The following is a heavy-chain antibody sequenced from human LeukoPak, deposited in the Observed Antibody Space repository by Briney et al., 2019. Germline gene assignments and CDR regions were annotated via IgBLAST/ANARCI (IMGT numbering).Heavy chain of an antibody. D-gene: IGHD6-13*01. CDR1: GGSISISSYY. J-gene: IGHJ6*02. Sequence: SETLSLTCTVSGGSISISSYYWGWIRQPPGKGLEWIGSIYYSGSTYYNPSLKSRVTISVDTSKNQFSLKLSSVTAADTAVYYCARHTKAIAAAGTSYYYGMDVWGQGTTVTVSS. CDR3: ARHTKAIAAAGTSYYYGMDV. V-gene: IGHV4-39*01. CDR2: IYYSGST.